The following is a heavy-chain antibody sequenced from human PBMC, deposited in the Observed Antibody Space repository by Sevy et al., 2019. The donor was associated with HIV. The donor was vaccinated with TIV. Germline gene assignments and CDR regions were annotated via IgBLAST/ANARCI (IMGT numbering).Heavy chain of an antibody. Sequence: GGSLRLSCAASGFSISGYGMHWVRRAPGKGLEWVAGSWYDGTNREYADSVKGRFTISRDNSKNTLYLQMNSLTVEDTAVYYCAREDIRVAGIGYYFHSWGQGTLVTVSS. V-gene: IGHV3-33*01. CDR3: AREDIRVAGIGYYFHS. CDR2: SWYDGTNR. J-gene: IGHJ4*02. CDR1: GFSISGYG. D-gene: IGHD6-19*01.